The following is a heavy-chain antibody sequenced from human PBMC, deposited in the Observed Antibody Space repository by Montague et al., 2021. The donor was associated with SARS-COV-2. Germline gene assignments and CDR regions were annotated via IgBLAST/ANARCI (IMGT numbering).Heavy chain of an antibody. D-gene: IGHD6-19*01. CDR1: GGSFSGNY. CDR3: ARGSRQWMVRPPHYYYFDD. CDR2: INHSGST. Sequence: SETLSLTCAVYGGSFSGNYWSWIRRPPGKGLEWIGEINHSGSTNYNQSLKSRGTISVDTSKNKCSLKLSSVTAADTAVDYCARGSRQWMVRPPHYYYFDDWGQGTLVTVSS. J-gene: IGHJ4*01. V-gene: IGHV4-34*01.